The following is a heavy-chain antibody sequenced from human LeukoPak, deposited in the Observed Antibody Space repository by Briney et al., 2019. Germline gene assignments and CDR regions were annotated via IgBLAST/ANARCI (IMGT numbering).Heavy chain of an antibody. CDR2: IYYSGST. V-gene: IGHV4-39*01. CDR1: GGSISSSSYY. J-gene: IGHJ4*02. D-gene: IGHD4-17*01. CDR3: ATPGPLYGDYEVDY. Sequence: SETLSLTCTVSGGSISSSSYYWGWIRQPPGKGLEWIGSIYYSGSTYYNPSLKSRVTISVDTSKNQFSLKLSSVTAADTAVHYCATPGPLYGDYEVDYWGQGTLVTVSS.